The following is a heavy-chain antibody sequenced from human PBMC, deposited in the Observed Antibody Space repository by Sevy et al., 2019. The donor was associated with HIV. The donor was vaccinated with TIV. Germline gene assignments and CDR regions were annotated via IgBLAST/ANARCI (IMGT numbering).Heavy chain of an antibody. CDR2: ISYDGSNK. CDR3: AKDGCISTSCYRNNWYYYYGMDV. D-gene: IGHD2-2*01. J-gene: IGHJ6*02. V-gene: IGHV3-30*18. Sequence: GGSRRLSCAASGFTFSSYGMHWVRQAPGKGLEWVAVISYDGSNKYYADSVKGRFTISRDNSKNTLYLQMNSLRAEDTAVYYCAKDGCISTSCYRNNWYYYYGMDVWGQGTTVTVSS. CDR1: GFTFSSYG.